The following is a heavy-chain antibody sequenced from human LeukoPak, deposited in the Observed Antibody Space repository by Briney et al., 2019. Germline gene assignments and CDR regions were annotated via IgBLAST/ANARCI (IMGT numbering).Heavy chain of an antibody. D-gene: IGHD3-22*01. CDR2: ISSSGSTI. CDR1: GFTFSDYY. CDR3: AKSPGSSMIRGNWFDP. Sequence: GGSLRLSCAASGFTFSDYYMSWIRQAPGKGLEWVSYISSSGSTIYYADSVKGRFTISRDNAKNSLYLQMNSLRAEDTAVYYCAKSPGSSMIRGNWFDPWGQGTLVTVSS. J-gene: IGHJ5*02. V-gene: IGHV3-11*01.